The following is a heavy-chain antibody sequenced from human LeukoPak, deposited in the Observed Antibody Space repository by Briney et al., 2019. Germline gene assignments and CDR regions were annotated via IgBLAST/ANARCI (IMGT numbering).Heavy chain of an antibody. J-gene: IGHJ4*02. D-gene: IGHD1-7*01. CDR2: MNPNSGNT. V-gene: IGHV1-8*03. CDR3: ARGLGMELPGDY. Sequence: ASVKVSCKASGGTFSSYAISWVRQATGQGLEWMGWMNPNSGNTGYAQKFQGRVTITRNTSISTAYMELSSLRSEDTAVYYCARGLGMELPGDYWGQGTLVTVSS. CDR1: GGTFSSYA.